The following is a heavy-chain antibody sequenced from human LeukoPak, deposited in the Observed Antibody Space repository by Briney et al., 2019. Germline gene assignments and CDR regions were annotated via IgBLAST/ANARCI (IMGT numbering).Heavy chain of an antibody. Sequence: PSETLSLTCTVSGGSITSNDYYWGWIRQAPGKGLEWIASISYSRAAYYNPSLKSRVTISVDSSKNQCSLKLSSVTAADTAVYYCARHGTVTHRFDYWGQGTLVTVSS. D-gene: IGHD4-17*01. CDR3: ARHGTVTHRFDY. J-gene: IGHJ4*02. CDR2: ISYSRAA. V-gene: IGHV4-39*01. CDR1: GGSITSNDYY.